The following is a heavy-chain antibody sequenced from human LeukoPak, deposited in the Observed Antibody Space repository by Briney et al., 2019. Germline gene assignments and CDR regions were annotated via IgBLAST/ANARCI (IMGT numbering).Heavy chain of an antibody. Sequence: GGSLRLSCAASGFTFSSYWVSWVRQAPGKGLEWVANIKQDGSEKYYVDSVKGRFTISRDNAKNSLYLQMNSLRAEDTAVYYCARVRYGPFDYWGQGTLVTVSS. CDR2: IKQDGSEK. D-gene: IGHD4-17*01. V-gene: IGHV3-7*03. CDR3: ARVRYGPFDY. CDR1: GFTFSSYW. J-gene: IGHJ4*02.